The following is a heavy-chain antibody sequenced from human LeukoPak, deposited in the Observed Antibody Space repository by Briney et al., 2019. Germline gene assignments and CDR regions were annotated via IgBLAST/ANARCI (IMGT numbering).Heavy chain of an antibody. D-gene: IGHD3-10*01. CDR1: GGTFSSYA. V-gene: IGHV1-69*13. CDR2: IIPIFGTA. J-gene: IGHJ6*03. Sequence: SVKVSCKASGGTFSSYAISWVRQAPGQGLEWMGGIIPIFGTANYAQKFQGRVTITADESTSTAYMELSSLRSEDTAVYYCAGGRGTMVRGVIQRYYYYYMDVWGKGTTVTISS. CDR3: AGGRGTMVRGVIQRYYYYYMDV.